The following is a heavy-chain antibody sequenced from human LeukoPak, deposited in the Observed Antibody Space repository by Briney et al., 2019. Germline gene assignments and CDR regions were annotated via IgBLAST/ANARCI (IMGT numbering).Heavy chain of an antibody. CDR2: INPSGGST. J-gene: IGHJ6*02. D-gene: IGHD7-27*01. CDR3: ARDLSTPWGYYYYGMDV. V-gene: IGHV1-46*01. CDR1: GYTFTSYY. Sequence: ASVKVSCKASGYTFTSYYMHWVRQAPGQGLEWMGIINPSGGSTSYAQKFQGRVTMTRDTSASTAYMELSSLRSEDTAVYYCARDLSTPWGYYYYGMDVWGQGTTVTVSS.